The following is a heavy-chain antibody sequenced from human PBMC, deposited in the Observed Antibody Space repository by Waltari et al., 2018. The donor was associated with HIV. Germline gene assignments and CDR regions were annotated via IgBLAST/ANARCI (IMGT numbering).Heavy chain of an antibody. Sequence: EVELVDSGGGLVQPGASLRPSCVASNSNFSNYWISWVRQLPGKGRVWVSRVNGDASSTDYADSVRGRFTISRDNAKNTVYLQMNSLRAEDTALYYCTRAVFWSGFFRDYFFDYWGQGTPVTVSS. CDR3: TRAVFWSGFFRDYFFDY. D-gene: IGHD3-3*01. J-gene: IGHJ4*02. V-gene: IGHV3-74*01. CDR1: NSNFSNYW. CDR2: VNGDASST.